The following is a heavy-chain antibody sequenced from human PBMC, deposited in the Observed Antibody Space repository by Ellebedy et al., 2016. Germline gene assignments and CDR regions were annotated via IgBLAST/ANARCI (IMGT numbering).Heavy chain of an antibody. CDR1: GFSHNNARMG. CDR2: IFSNDEK. Sequence: SGPTLVKPTETLTLTCTVPGFSHNNARMGVSWISQPPGKPLEWLAHIFSNDEKSYSTSLKSRLTISEDTSKSQVVLTMTNMDPVDTASYYCAWIMVRGPGDVWGKGTTVTVSS. CDR3: AWIMVRGPGDV. J-gene: IGHJ6*04. D-gene: IGHD3-10*01. V-gene: IGHV2-26*04.